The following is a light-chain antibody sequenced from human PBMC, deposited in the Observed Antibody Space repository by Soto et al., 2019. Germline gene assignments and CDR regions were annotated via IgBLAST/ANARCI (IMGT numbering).Light chain of an antibody. V-gene: IGKV1-9*01. CDR3: QQLSTYSS. J-gene: IGKJ4*01. CDR2: DAS. Sequence: DIQLTQSPSFLSASVGDRVTITCRASQGINTFLAWYQQKPGKAPKVLIYDASRLHSGVPSRFSGSGSETEFTLTINRLQPEDFATYFCQQLSTYSSFGGETKVEIK. CDR1: QGINTF.